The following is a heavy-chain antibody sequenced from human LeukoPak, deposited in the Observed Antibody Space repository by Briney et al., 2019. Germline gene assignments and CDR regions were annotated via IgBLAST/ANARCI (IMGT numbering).Heavy chain of an antibody. CDR1: GFTFSSYG. Sequence: AGGSLRLSCAASGFTFSSYGMSWVRQAPGKGLEWVANIKQDGSEKYYVDSVKGRFTISRDNAKNSLYLQMNSLRAEDTAVYYCARDRSTPRGYSGYFDYWGQGTLVTVSS. CDR3: ARDRSTPRGYSGYFDY. D-gene: IGHD5-12*01. CDR2: IKQDGSEK. V-gene: IGHV3-7*03. J-gene: IGHJ4*02.